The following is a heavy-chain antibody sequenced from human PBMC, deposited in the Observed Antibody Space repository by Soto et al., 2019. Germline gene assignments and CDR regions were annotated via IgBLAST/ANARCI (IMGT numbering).Heavy chain of an antibody. Sequence: SETLSLTCAVSGGSISSSNWWSWVRQPPGKGLEGMGEIYHSGSTNYNPSLKSRVTISVDTSKNQFSLKLSSVTAADTAVYYCARGNNYFNYWGQGTLVTVSS. V-gene: IGHV4-4*02. CDR1: GGSISSSNW. CDR2: IYHSGST. J-gene: IGHJ4*02. CDR3: ARGNNYFNY.